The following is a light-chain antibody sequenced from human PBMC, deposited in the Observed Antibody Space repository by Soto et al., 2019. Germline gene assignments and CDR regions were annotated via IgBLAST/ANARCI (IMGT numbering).Light chain of an antibody. CDR2: DVS. CDR1: SSDVGGYNY. CDR3: SSYSSISAYV. V-gene: IGLV2-14*01. J-gene: IGLJ1*01. Sequence: QSVLTQPASVSGSPGQSITISCNGTSSDVGGYNYVSWYQQHPGKAPKLMIYDVSNRPSGVSNRFSGSKSGDTASLTISGLQAEDEADYYCSSYSSISAYVFGIGTKVTVL.